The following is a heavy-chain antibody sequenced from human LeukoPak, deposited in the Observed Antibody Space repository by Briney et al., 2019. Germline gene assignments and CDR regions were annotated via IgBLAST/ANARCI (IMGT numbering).Heavy chain of an antibody. CDR1: GFTFSSYS. CDR3: AREFGEGWFDP. J-gene: IGHJ5*02. V-gene: IGHV3-21*01. D-gene: IGHD3-10*01. Sequence: SGGSLRLSCAASGFTFSSYSMNWVRQAPGKGLEWVSSISSSSSYIYYADSVKGRFTISRDNAKNSLYLQMNSLRAEDTAVYYCAREFGEGWFDPWGQGTLVTVSS. CDR2: ISSSSSYI.